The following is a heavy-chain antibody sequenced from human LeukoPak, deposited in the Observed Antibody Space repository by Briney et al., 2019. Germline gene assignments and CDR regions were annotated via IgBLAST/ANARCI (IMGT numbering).Heavy chain of an antibody. CDR3: ARDPEWDFWSGITTYFDY. V-gene: IGHV3-30*03. CDR2: ISNDGSRK. D-gene: IGHD3-3*01. Sequence: GGSLRLSCAPSGFTFSRHGMHWVRQAPGKGLEWVAIISNDGSRKYYAHSVEGRFTISRDNSKNTLYLQMDSLRAEDTAVYYCARDPEWDFWSGITTYFDYWGQGTLVTVSS. CDR1: GFTFSRHG. J-gene: IGHJ4*02.